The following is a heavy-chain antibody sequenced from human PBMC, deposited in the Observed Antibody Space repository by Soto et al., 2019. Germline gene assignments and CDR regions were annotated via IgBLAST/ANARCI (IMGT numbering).Heavy chain of an antibody. CDR3: ARTHIVVVVAATPGPSYYYYYMDV. CDR1: GFSLSTSGMC. Sequence: SGPTLVNPTQTLTLTCTFSGFSLSTSGMCVSWICQPPGKALEWLARIDWDDDKYYSTSLKTRLTISKDTSKNQVVLTMTNMDPVDTATYYCARTHIVVVVAATPGPSYYYYYMDVWGKGTTVTVSS. CDR2: IDWDDDK. D-gene: IGHD2-15*01. V-gene: IGHV2-70*11. J-gene: IGHJ6*03.